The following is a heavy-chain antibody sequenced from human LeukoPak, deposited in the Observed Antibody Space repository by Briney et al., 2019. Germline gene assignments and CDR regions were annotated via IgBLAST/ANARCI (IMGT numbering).Heavy chain of an antibody. Sequence: GGSLRLSCGASGFTFSSYWLTWVRQAPGKGLEWVANMNEDGSEEYYVDSVKGRFTVSRDNAKNSLYLQMNSLRAEDTAVYYCARTLRTFNWFDPWGQGTLVTVSS. J-gene: IGHJ5*02. CDR1: GFTFSSYW. D-gene: IGHD3-16*01. CDR2: MNEDGSEE. V-gene: IGHV3-7*01. CDR3: ARTLRTFNWFDP.